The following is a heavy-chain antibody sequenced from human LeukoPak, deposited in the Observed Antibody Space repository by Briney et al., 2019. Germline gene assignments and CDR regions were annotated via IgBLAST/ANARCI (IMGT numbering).Heavy chain of an antibody. J-gene: IGHJ5*02. CDR1: GYTFTSYG. V-gene: IGHV1-18*01. Sequence: ASVKVSCKASGYTFTSYGISWVRQAPGQGLEWMGWISAYNGNTNYAQKLQGRVTMTTDTSTSPAYMELRSLRSDDTAVYYCARGRLTGIAVAGTWFDPWGQGTLVTVSS. D-gene: IGHD6-19*01. CDR2: ISAYNGNT. CDR3: ARGRLTGIAVAGTWFDP.